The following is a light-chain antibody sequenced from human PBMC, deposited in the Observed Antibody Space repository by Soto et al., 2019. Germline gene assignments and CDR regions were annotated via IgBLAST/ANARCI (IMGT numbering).Light chain of an antibody. CDR1: QSLLHSNGYNY. Sequence: DIVMTQSPLSLPVTPGEPASISCRSSQSLLHSNGYNYLDWYLQKPGQSPQLLIYLGSNRASGVTNXXSGSGSGTYFTLKISRVEAEDVGVYYCMRALHPSWTFGQGTKVEIK. CDR2: LGS. CDR3: MRALHPSWT. V-gene: IGKV2-28*01. J-gene: IGKJ1*01.